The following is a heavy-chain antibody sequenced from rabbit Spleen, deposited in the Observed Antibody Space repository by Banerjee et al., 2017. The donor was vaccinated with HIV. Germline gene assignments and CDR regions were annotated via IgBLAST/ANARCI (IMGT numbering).Heavy chain of an antibody. CDR3: ARDLDGVIGWNFGW. J-gene: IGHJ4*01. CDR2: IYAGSSGNT. CDR1: GVSFSSSSY. Sequence: QSLEESGGDLVKPGASLTLTCTASGVSFSSSSYMCWVRQAPGKGLEWIACIYAGSSGNTYSATWAKGRFTISKASWTSVTLQMTRLTAADTASYFCARDLDGVIGWNFGWWGQGTLVTVS. V-gene: IGHV1S40*01. D-gene: IGHD1-1*01.